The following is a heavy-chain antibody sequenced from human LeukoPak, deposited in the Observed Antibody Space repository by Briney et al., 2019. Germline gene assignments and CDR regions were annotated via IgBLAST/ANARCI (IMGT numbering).Heavy chain of an antibody. D-gene: IGHD3/OR15-3a*01. CDR2: ISSDGSIK. J-gene: IGHJ6*02. CDR1: KFTFSHYG. CDR3: ARDDLGTSYFYYGMDV. Sequence: GGSLRLSCTASKFTFSHYGMQWVRQAPGKGLEWVAVISSDGSIKVYADSVKGRFTLSRDNSINTVDLQMNSLRAEDTAVYYCARDDLGTSYFYYGMDVWGQGTTVTVSS. V-gene: IGHV3-30*03.